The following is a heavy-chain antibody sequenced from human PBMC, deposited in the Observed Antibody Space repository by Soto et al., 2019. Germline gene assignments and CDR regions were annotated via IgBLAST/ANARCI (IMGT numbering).Heavy chain of an antibody. CDR3: TTSIKTKVSG. V-gene: IGHV3-15*07. Sequence: GSLRLSCAASGFSFTNAWMNWVRQAPGKGLEWVGRIKSKTDGGTTDYTAPVKGRFTISRDDSKNTLYLQMNSLITEDTAVYYCTTSIKTKVSGWGQGTLVTVSS. CDR1: GFSFTNAW. CDR2: IKSKTDGGTT. J-gene: IGHJ4*02. D-gene: IGHD1-1*01.